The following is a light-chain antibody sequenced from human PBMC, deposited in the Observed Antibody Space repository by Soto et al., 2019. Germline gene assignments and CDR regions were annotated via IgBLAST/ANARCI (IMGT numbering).Light chain of an antibody. CDR1: SSNIGRSS. J-gene: IGLJ3*02. Sequence: QSVLTQPPSASGTPGQRVTISCSGSSSNIGRSSVNWYQHLPRTAPKLLIYGNNQRPSGVPDRFSGSKSGTSASLAISGLRSEDEADYYCATWDDSLNGPVFGGGTKLTVL. CDR3: ATWDDSLNGPV. V-gene: IGLV1-44*01. CDR2: GNN.